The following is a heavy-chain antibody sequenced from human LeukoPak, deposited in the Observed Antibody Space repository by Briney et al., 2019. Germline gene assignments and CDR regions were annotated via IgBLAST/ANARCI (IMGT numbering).Heavy chain of an antibody. CDR2: IIPIFGIA. V-gene: IGHV1-69*04. CDR3: AREGDYDSSGYYFDY. J-gene: IGHJ4*02. D-gene: IGHD3-22*01. CDR1: GGTFSSYA. Sequence: ASVKVSCKASGGTFSSYAISWVRQAPGQGLEWMGRIIPIFGIANYAQKFQSRVTITADKSTSTAYMELSSLRSEDTAVYYCAREGDYDSSGYYFDYWGQGTLVTVSS.